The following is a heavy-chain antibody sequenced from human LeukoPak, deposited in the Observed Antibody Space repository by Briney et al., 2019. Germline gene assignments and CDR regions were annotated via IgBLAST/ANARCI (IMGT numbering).Heavy chain of an antibody. CDR3: ARSRDGYKRFDS. V-gene: IGHV3-23*01. CDR2: ISGSGDTT. CDR1: GFTFSSYA. J-gene: IGHJ4*02. D-gene: IGHD5-24*01. Sequence: GESLRLSRAASGFTFSSYAMTWVRQAPGKGLEWVSVISGSGDTTYYADSVKGRFTISRDNSKNTLYLQMNSLRAEDTAVYFCARSRDGYKRFDSWGQGTLVTVSS.